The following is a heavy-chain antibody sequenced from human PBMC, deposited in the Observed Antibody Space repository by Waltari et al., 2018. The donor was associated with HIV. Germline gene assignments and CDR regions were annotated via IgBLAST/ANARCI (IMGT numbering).Heavy chain of an antibody. CDR1: GYTFTTHD. CDR3: AISHRGAIFGDH. D-gene: IGHD3-3*01. CDR2: MSPHSGKV. J-gene: IGHJ5*02. V-gene: IGHV1-8*01. Sequence: QVQLVQSEAEVKQPGASVKVSCKASGYTFTTHDINWVRRAAGRGLEWMGWMSPHSGKVGYAQKFQGRVTLTGDASIDTAYLELTGLTSHDTAVYYCAISHRGAIFGDHWGQGTPVTVSS.